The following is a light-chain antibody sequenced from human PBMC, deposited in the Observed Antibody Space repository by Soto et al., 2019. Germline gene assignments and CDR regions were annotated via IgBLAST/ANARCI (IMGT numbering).Light chain of an antibody. V-gene: IGKV3-20*01. CDR1: QSVSSSH. CDR3: QQYDSSPYT. Sequence: EIVLTQSPGSLSLSPGERATLSCRASQSVSSSHLAWYQQKPGQAPRLLIYGASSRATGIPDRFSGSGSGTDFTLTISRLEREDFAVYYCQQYDSSPYTFGQGTKLEIK. J-gene: IGKJ2*01. CDR2: GAS.